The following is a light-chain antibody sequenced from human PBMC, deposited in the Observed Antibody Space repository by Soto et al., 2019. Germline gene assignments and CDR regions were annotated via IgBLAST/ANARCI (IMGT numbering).Light chain of an antibody. V-gene: IGKV4-1*01. CDR1: QSVLYSSNNRDY. Sequence: VVMTQSPDSLAVSLGESATMSCKSSQSVLYSSNNRDYLAWYQQKPGQPPKLLIYWASTRESGVPDRFSGSDTGTDIPPTNSGHQGEEVAVYYCNQYSSTPPTVGPGNNVEIX. CDR2: WAS. J-gene: IGKJ2*01. CDR3: NQYSSTPPT.